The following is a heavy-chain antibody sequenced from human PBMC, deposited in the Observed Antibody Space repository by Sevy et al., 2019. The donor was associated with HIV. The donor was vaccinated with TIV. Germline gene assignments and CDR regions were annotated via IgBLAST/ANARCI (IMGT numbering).Heavy chain of an antibody. Sequence: GGSLRLSCAASEFTFSSYAMSWVRQAPGKGLEWVSTISGSGGSTHYADSVKGRFTISRDNSKNTLYLPMNSLRAEDTAVYYCAKECLPTSNYDTSGSLAFDIWGQGTMVTVSS. CDR1: EFTFSSYA. D-gene: IGHD3-22*01. CDR2: ISGSGGST. CDR3: AKECLPTSNYDTSGSLAFDI. V-gene: IGHV3-23*01. J-gene: IGHJ3*02.